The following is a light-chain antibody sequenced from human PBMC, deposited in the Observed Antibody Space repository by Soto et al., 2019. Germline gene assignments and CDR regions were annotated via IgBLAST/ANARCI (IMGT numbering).Light chain of an antibody. CDR1: TSDVGGYDR. Sequence: QSALTQPASVTGSPGQSITISCTGTTSDVGGYDRVSWFQQYPGTAPKLMIYEVTNRPSGVSDRFSGSKSVNTASLTISGLQAEDEAEYYCSSYTNINTRACVFGTGTKLTVL. V-gene: IGLV2-14*01. CDR3: SSYTNINTRACV. J-gene: IGLJ1*01. CDR2: EVT.